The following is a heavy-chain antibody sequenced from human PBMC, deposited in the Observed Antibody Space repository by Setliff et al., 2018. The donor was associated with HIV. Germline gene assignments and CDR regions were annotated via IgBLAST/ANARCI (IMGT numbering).Heavy chain of an antibody. CDR2: IYISGST. CDR3: ARVIMAVAGDCSINWFDP. D-gene: IGHD6-19*01. Sequence: PSETLSLTCTVSGGSMSSGSYYWSWIRQPAGKGLEWIGRIYISGSTNYNPSLKSRVTISVDTSKNQFSLKLSSVTAADTAVYYCARVIMAVAGDCSINWFDPWGQGTLVTVSS. CDR1: GGSMSSGSYY. J-gene: IGHJ5*02. V-gene: IGHV4-61*02.